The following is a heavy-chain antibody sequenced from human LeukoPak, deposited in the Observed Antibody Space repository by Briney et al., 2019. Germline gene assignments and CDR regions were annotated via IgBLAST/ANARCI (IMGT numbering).Heavy chain of an antibody. Sequence: GSLRLSCAASGFTVSTYWMHWVRQAPGKGLVWVARTNVEGNYIDYAESVKGRFTISRDSAKNTLYLQMNSLRAEDTAVYSCARDLTGPYDHWGQGTLVTVSS. CDR1: GFTVSTYW. CDR3: ARDLTGPYDH. J-gene: IGHJ4*02. CDR2: TNVEGNYI. V-gene: IGHV3-74*01. D-gene: IGHD3-22*01.